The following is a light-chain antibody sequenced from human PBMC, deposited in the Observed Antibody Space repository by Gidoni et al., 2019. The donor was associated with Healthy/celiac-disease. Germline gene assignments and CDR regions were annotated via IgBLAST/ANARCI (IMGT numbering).Light chain of an antibody. CDR1: NIGSKS. CDR2: DVS. J-gene: IGLJ2*01. V-gene: IGLV3-21*02. Sequence: SYVLTQPPSVSVAPGQTARSTCGGNNIGSKSVHWYQQKPGQALVRIVNDVSDRPSGIPEGFSGSNSGNTATLTIGRVEAGDEADYYCQVWDSSSDVVFGGGTKLTVL. CDR3: QVWDSSSDVV.